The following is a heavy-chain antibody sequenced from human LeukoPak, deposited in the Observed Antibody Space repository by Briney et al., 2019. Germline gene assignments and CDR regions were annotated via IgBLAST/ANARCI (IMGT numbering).Heavy chain of an antibody. CDR1: GFTFSSYS. V-gene: IGHV3-21*01. D-gene: IGHD4-23*01. J-gene: IGHJ4*02. CDR2: ISSSSSYI. CDR3: ARADGGNSEDYYFDY. Sequence: GGSLRLSCAASGFTFSSYSMNWVRQAPGKGLEWGSSISSSSSYIYYADSVKGRFTISRDNAKNSLYLQMNSLRAEDTAVYYCARADGGNSEDYYFDYWGQGTLVTVSS.